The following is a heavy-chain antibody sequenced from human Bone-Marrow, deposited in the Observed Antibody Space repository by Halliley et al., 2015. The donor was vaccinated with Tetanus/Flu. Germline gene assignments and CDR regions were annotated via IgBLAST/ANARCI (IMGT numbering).Heavy chain of an antibody. J-gene: IGHJ3*02. Sequence: TLSLTCTVSGGSISSSDYWGWIRQPPGKGLEWIGSVYHTGSTYYNPSLKSRVTIPVGTSKNQYSLNLSSGTAADTAVYYCANFKWPSGDGLCCPLAFDIWGQGTMVTVSA. V-gene: IGHV4-39*01. D-gene: IGHD2-8*01. CDR2: VYHTGST. CDR1: GGSISSSDY. CDR3: ANFKWPSGDGLCCPLAFDI.